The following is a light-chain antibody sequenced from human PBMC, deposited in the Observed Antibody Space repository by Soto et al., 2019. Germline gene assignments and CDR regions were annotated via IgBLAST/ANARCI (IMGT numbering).Light chain of an antibody. V-gene: IGKV1-5*03. CDR3: QQYNSYPGLT. Sequence: DIQMTQSPSTLSASVGDRVTITCRASQSISSWLAWYQQKPGKAPKLLIYKASSLESGVPSRFSGSGSGTEFTSNINSLEADYFANYYCQQYNSYPGLTFGGGTKVEIK. CDR1: QSISSW. CDR2: KAS. J-gene: IGKJ4*01.